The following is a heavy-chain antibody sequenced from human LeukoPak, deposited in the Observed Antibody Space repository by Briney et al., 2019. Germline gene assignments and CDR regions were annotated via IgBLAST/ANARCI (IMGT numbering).Heavy chain of an antibody. V-gene: IGHV4-4*07. J-gene: IGHJ4*02. D-gene: IGHD3-9*01. CDR3: ARENYDILTGYPHFDY. Sequence: PSETLSLTCTVPGGSISSYYWSWIRQPAGKGLEWIGRIYTSGSTNYNPSLKSRVTMSVDTSKNQFSLKLSSVTAADTPVYYCARENYDILTGYPHFDYWGQGTLVTVSS. CDR1: GGSISSYY. CDR2: IYTSGST.